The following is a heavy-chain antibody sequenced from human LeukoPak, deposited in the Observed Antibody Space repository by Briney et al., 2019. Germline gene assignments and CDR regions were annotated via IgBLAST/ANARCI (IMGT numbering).Heavy chain of an antibody. V-gene: IGHV3-23*01. CDR3: TNGYCTNGVCYPYYYYYMDF. CDR2: ISGSGGST. CDR1: GFTFSSYA. Sequence: GGSLRLSCAASGFTFSSYAMSWVRQTPGKGLEWVSAISGSGGSTYYADSAKGRFTISRDNSKNTLYLQMNSLRAEDTAVYYCTNGYCTNGVCYPYYYYYMDFWGKGTTVTVSS. J-gene: IGHJ6*03. D-gene: IGHD2-8*01.